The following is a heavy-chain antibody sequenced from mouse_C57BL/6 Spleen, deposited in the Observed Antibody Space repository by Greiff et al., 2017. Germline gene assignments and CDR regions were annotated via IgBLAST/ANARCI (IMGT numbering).Heavy chain of an antibody. D-gene: IGHD1-1*01. V-gene: IGHV1-47*01. CDR2: FHPYNDDT. CDR3: AMGDYYGSSYWFAY. J-gene: IGHJ3*01. Sequence: QVQLQQSGAELVKPGASVKMCCKASGYTFTTYPIEWMKQNHGKSLEWIGNFHPYNDDTKYNEKFKGKATLTVEKSSSTVYLELSLLTSDDSAVYYCAMGDYYGSSYWFAYWGQGTLFTVSA. CDR1: GYTFTTYP.